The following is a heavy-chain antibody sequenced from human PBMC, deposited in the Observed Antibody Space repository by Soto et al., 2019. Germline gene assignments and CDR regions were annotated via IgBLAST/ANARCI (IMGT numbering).Heavy chain of an antibody. CDR3: ARLYGYHYHYYMHV. CDR1: GGSFSGYY. V-gene: IGHV4-34*01. CDR2: INHSGST. Sequence: PSETLSLSCVVYGGSFSGYYWSWIRQPPGKGLEWIGEINHSGSTNYNPSLKSRVTISIDTSKNQFSLNLSSVTAADTAVYYCARLYGYHYHYYMHVWGKATTVTVSS. J-gene: IGHJ6*03. D-gene: IGHD3-16*01.